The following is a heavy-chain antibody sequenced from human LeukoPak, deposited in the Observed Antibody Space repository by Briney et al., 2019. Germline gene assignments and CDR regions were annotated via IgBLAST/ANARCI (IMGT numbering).Heavy chain of an antibody. D-gene: IGHD5-18*01. Sequence: ASVKVSCKASGYTFTGYYMHWVRQAPGQGLEWMGWINPNSGGTNYAQKFQGRVTMTRDTSISTAYMELSRLRSDDTAVYYCARAVYSHGPGDYWGQGTLVTVSS. CDR3: ARAVYSHGPGDY. CDR2: INPNSGGT. V-gene: IGHV1-2*02. J-gene: IGHJ4*02. CDR1: GYTFTGYY.